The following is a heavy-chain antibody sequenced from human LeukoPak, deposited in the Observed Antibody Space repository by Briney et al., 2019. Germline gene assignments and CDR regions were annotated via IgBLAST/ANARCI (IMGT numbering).Heavy chain of an antibody. CDR3: ARLDPNWYFEL. CDR2: IYYSGST. V-gene: IGHV4-59*08. J-gene: IGHJ2*01. CDR1: GASITSYN. Sequence: SETLSLTCTVSGASITSYNWGWIRQPPGKGLECIGYIYYSGSTNYNPSLKRRVSMSVGTSRAQFSLRLSSVTAADTAVYYCARLDPNWYFELWGRGTLVTVSS.